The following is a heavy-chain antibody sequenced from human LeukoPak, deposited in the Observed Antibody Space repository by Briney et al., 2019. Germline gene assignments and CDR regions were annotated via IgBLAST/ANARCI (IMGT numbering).Heavy chain of an antibody. D-gene: IGHD3-10*01. J-gene: IGHJ4*02. CDR1: GYTFTGYD. V-gene: IGHV1-2*02. CDR2: INPNSGGT. Sequence: ASVTVSCKASGYTFTGYDMHWVRQAPGQGLEWMGRINPNSGGTNYAQKFQGRVTMTRDTSISTDYMEINGLTSDDTALYYCAREPSGSGGYDYWGQGTLVTASS. CDR3: AREPSGSGGYDY.